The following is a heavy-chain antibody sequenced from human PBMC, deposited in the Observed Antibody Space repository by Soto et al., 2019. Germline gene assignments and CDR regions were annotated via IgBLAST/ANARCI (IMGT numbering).Heavy chain of an antibody. CDR1: GFTVSNNP. CDR3: ARDGSGY. J-gene: IGHJ4*02. Sequence: EVQLVESGGGLVQPGGSLRLSCAASGFTVSNNPMSWVRQAPGKGREWVAVIYSGGGTNYADSVKGRSTISRDNSKNTVYLQMNSLRAEDTAVYYCARDGSGYWGQGTLVTVSS. CDR2: IYSGGGT. V-gene: IGHV3-66*01.